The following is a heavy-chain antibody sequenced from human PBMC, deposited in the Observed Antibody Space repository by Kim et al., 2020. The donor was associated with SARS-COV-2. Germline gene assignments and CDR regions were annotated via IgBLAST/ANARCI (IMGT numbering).Heavy chain of an antibody. D-gene: IGHD6-19*01. CDR3: AKVSYRYSSGCLDY. CDR1: GFTFSSYG. Sequence: GGSLRLSCAASGFTFSSYGMHWVRQAPGKGLEWVAVISYDGSNKYYADSVKGRFTISRDNSKNTLYLQMNSLRAEDTAVYYCAKVSYRYSSGCLDYWGQGTLVTVSS. J-gene: IGHJ4*02. V-gene: IGHV3-30*18. CDR2: ISYDGSNK.